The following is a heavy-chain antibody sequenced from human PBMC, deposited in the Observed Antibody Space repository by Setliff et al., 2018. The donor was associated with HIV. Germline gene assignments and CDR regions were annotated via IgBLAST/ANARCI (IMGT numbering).Heavy chain of an antibody. D-gene: IGHD3-22*01. CDR3: AKGSYSSGRYDNYLDY. V-gene: IGHV3-74*03. Sequence: GGSLRLSCAASGFIFRNYWMHWVRQAPGKGLVWVSCLNSDGSSTTYADSVKGRFTISRDNAKNTVYLQMNSLRVEDTAVYYCAKGSYSSGRYDNYLDYWGQGALVTSPQ. J-gene: IGHJ4*02. CDR2: LNSDGSST. CDR1: GFIFRNYW.